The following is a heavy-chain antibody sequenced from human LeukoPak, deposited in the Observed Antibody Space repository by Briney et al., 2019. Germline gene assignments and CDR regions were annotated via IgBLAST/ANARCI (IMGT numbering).Heavy chain of an antibody. Sequence: PSETLSLTCTVSGGSISSSNSYYWGWIRQPPGKGLEWIGSIYYTGDTYYNSSLKSRVTISVDTSKNQFSLKLSSVTAADTALYYCARLRGYTDGNPGYWGQGSLVTVSS. D-gene: IGHD5-12*01. CDR3: ARLRGYTDGNPGY. CDR1: GGSISSSNSYY. J-gene: IGHJ4*02. CDR2: IYYTGDT. V-gene: IGHV4-39*01.